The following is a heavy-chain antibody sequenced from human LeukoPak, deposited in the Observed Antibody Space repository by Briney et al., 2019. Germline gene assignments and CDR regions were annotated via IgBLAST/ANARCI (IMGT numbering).Heavy chain of an antibody. CDR3: ARAPVVVAAPDY. V-gene: IGHV1-3*01. CDR2: INAGNGNT. J-gene: IGHJ4*02. CDR1: GYTFTSYA. Sequence: ASVKVSCTASGYTFTSYAMHWVRQAPGQRLEWMGWINAGNGNTKYSQKFQGRVTITRDTSASTAYMELSGLRSEDTAVYYCARAPVVVAAPDYWGQGTLVTVSS. D-gene: IGHD2-15*01.